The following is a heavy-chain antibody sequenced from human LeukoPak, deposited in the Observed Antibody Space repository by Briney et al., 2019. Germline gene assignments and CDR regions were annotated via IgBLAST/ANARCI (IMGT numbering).Heavy chain of an antibody. D-gene: IGHD3-22*01. J-gene: IGHJ1*01. V-gene: IGHV4-59*01. CDR1: GGSISSYY. CDR3: AYSSGYYSIFQH. Sequence: SETLSLTCTVSGGSISSYYWSWSRQPPGKGLEWIGYIYYSGSTNYNPSLKSRVTISVDTSKNQFSLKLSSVTAADTAVYYCAYSSGYYSIFQHWGQGTLVTVSS. CDR2: IYYSGST.